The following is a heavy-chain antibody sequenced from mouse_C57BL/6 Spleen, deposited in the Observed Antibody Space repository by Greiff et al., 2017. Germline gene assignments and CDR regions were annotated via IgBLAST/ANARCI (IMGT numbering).Heavy chain of an antibody. J-gene: IGHJ4*01. V-gene: IGHV5-9-1*02. Sequence: EVQLQESGEGLVKPGGSLKLSCAASGFTFSSYAMSWVRQTPEKRLEWVAYISSGGDYIYYADTVKGRFTISRDNARNTLYLQMSSLKSEDTAMYYCTRDTYYGSSYNYAMDYWGQGTSVTGSS. CDR2: ISSGGDYI. D-gene: IGHD1-1*01. CDR1: GFTFSSYA. CDR3: TRDTYYGSSYNYAMDY.